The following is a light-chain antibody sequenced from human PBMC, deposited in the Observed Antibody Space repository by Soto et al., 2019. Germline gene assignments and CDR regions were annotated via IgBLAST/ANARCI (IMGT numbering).Light chain of an antibody. CDR1: QSVSSTY. J-gene: IGKJ2*01. Sequence: EIVLTQSPGTLSLSPGDRATLSCRASQSVSSTYFAWYQRRPGQTLRLLIYAAAKRATGIPDRFSGSGSGTDFTLTISRLEPDEFAVYFCQQYGSTPPTFGQGTKLEIK. V-gene: IGKV3-20*01. CDR2: AAA. CDR3: QQYGSTPPT.